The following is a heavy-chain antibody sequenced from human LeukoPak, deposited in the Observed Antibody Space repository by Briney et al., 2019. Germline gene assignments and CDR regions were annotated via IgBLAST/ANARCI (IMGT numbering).Heavy chain of an antibody. D-gene: IGHD3-22*01. V-gene: IGHV4-34*11. CDR3: ARRTYYYDSSGPVYYFDY. Sequence: SETLSLTCAVYGGSFSDYYWSWIRQPPGKGLEWIGSIYYSGSTYYNPSLKSRATISVDTSKNQFSLKLSSVTAADTAVYYCARRTYYYDSSGPVYYFDYWGQGTLVTVSS. CDR2: IYYSGST. CDR1: GGSFSDYY. J-gene: IGHJ4*02.